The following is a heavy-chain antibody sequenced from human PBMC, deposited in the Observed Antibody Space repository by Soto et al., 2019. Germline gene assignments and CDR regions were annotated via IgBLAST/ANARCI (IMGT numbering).Heavy chain of an antibody. CDR1: GGSISTYY. CDR2: IYYSGST. J-gene: IGHJ5*02. Sequence: PSETLSLTCTVSGGSISTYYWSWIRQPPGKGLEWIGYIYYSGSTNYNPSLKSRVTISLDTSKNRFSLKLSSVTAADTAVYYCARDRLANWFDPWGQGTLVTVSS. D-gene: IGHD3-9*01. CDR3: ARDRLANWFDP. V-gene: IGHV4-59*01.